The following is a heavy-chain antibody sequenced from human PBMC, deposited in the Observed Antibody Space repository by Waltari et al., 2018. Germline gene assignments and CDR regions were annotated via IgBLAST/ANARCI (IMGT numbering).Heavy chain of an antibody. J-gene: IGHJ4*02. Sequence: EVQLVQSGAEVKKPGATVKISCKASGYTFTDYYMHWVQQAPGNGLEWMGRVDPEDGETIYAEKVQGRDTITADTSTDTAYMELSSLRAEYTAVYYCATRPRRYYYGSGSYYTPSDYWGQGTLVTVSS. V-gene: IGHV1-69-2*01. CDR2: VDPEDGET. CDR1: GYTFTDYY. D-gene: IGHD3-10*01. CDR3: ATRPRRYYYGSGSYYTPSDY.